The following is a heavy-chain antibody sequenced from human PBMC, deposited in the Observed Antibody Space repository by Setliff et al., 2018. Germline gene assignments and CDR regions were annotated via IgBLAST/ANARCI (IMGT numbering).Heavy chain of an antibody. J-gene: IGHJ4*02. V-gene: IGHV1-18*01. CDR2: ISPYSGKT. D-gene: IGHD2-15*01. CDR1: GYNFITLG. CDR3: ARGRGPDIVVTIPGDY. Sequence: VASVKVSCKTSGYNFITLGINWVRQAPGQGLEWVGWISPYSGKTDYAQKFQDRVIMTIDPSTTTAYMELKTLRSDDTAVYYCARGRGPDIVVTIPGDYWGQGTQVTV.